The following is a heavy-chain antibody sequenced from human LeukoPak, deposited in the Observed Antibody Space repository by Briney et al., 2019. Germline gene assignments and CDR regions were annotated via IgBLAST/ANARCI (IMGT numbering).Heavy chain of an antibody. J-gene: IGHJ4*02. CDR1: GFTFSSYA. Sequence: PGGSLRLSCAASGFTFSSYAMSWVRQAPGKGLEWVSAIRGSGGSTYHADSVKGRFTISRDNSKNTLYLQMNSLRAEDTAVYYCAKIGQRFGELLYVDCWGQGTLVTVSS. CDR2: IRGSGGST. V-gene: IGHV3-23*01. CDR3: AKIGQRFGELLYVDC. D-gene: IGHD3-10*01.